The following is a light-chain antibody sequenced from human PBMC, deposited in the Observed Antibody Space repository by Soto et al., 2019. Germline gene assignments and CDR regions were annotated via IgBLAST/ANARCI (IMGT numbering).Light chain of an antibody. V-gene: IGKV1-5*01. Sequence: DIQMTQSPSTLSASVGDRVTITCRASQSISSWLAWYQQKPGKAPKLLIYDASSLESGVPSRFSGSGSATEFTLTISSLQPDDFATYYCQQSYSTPQTFGQGTKVDIK. CDR1: QSISSW. J-gene: IGKJ1*01. CDR2: DAS. CDR3: QQSYSTPQT.